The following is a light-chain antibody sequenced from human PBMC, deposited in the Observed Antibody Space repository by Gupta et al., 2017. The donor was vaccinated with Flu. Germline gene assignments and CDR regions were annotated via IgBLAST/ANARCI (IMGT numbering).Light chain of an antibody. CDR2: ERS. J-gene: IGLJ1*01. V-gene: IGLV3-1*01. CDR1: DVGKMY. Sequence: GQTSTITCSGDDVGKMYPCWYQQKTGHSPVLLIYERSKRPSGISDRFSGSISGNTATLTITGTQAMEEADYYCQAADSSDSYVFGSGTMVTVL. CDR3: QAADSSDSYV.